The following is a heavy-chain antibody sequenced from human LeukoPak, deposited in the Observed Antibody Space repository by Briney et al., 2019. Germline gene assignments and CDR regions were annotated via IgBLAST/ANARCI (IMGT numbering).Heavy chain of an antibody. Sequence: ASVKVSCKASGYTFTSYGISWVRQAPGQGLEWMGWISAYNGNTNYAQKLQGRVTMTTDTSTSTAYMELRSLRSDDTAVYYCATNPYYDSSGYMRYWGQGTLVIVSS. CDR1: GYTFTSYG. CDR2: ISAYNGNT. CDR3: ATNPYYDSSGYMRY. D-gene: IGHD3-22*01. V-gene: IGHV1-18*01. J-gene: IGHJ4*02.